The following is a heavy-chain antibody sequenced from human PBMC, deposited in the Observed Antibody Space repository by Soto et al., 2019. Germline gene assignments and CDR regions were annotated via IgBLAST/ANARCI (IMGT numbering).Heavy chain of an antibody. J-gene: IGHJ5*02. V-gene: IGHV1-46*01. D-gene: IGHD3-22*01. CDR3: ATYSINQPRSSITMIVVANNWFDP. CDR1: GYTFTSYY. CDR2: INPSGGST. Sequence: GASVKVSCKASGYTFTSYYMHWVRQAPGQGLEWMGIINPSGGSTSYAQKFQGRVTMTRDTSTSTVYMELSSLRSEDTAVYYCATYSINQPRSSITMIVVANNWFDPWGQGTLVTVSS.